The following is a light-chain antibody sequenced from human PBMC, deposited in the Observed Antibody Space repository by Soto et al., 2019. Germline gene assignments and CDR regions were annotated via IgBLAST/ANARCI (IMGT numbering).Light chain of an antibody. CDR3: QQYNKWPRT. Sequence: EIVLTQSPGTLSLSPGERATLSCRASQSVTSSYLAWYQHKPGQAPRLLIYGASSRATGIPDRFSGSGSGTEFTLTISNLQTEDFAVYYCQQYNKWPRTFGQGTKVEIK. J-gene: IGKJ1*01. V-gene: IGKV3-20*01. CDR2: GAS. CDR1: QSVTSSY.